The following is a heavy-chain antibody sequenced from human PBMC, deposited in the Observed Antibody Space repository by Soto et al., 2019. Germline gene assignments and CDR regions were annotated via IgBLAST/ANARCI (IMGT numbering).Heavy chain of an antibody. Sequence: SLRLSCAASGFIFSSYWMHWVRQAPGKGLVWVSRINSDGGNTSYADSVKGRFTISRDNSKNTLYLQMNSLRAEDTAIYYCASRRFYDSRGYYYYYFDDWGQGTLVTVSS. J-gene: IGHJ4*02. D-gene: IGHD3-22*01. CDR1: GFIFSSYW. V-gene: IGHV3-74*03. CDR3: ASRRFYDSRGYYYYYFDD. CDR2: INSDGGNT.